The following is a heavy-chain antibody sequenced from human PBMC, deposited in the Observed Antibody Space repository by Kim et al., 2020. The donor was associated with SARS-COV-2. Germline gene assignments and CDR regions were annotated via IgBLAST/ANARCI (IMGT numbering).Heavy chain of an antibody. J-gene: IGHJ4*02. Sequence: SETLSLTCTVSGGSISSSSYYWGWIRQPPGKGLEWIGSIYYSGSTYYNPSLKSRVTISVDTSKNQFSLKLSSVTAADTAVYYCARHSGDYGDYLYYFDYWGQGTLVTVSS. D-gene: IGHD4-17*01. CDR2: IYYSGST. CDR3: ARHSGDYGDYLYYFDY. CDR1: GGSISSSSYY. V-gene: IGHV4-39*01.